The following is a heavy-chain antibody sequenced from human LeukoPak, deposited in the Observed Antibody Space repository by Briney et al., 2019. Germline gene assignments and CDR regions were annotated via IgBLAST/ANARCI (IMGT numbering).Heavy chain of an antibody. J-gene: IGHJ5*02. CDR2: IYYSGST. Sequence: PSETLSLTCTVSGGSISSGGYYWSWIRQHPGKGLEWIGYIYYSGSTYYNPSLKSRVTISVDTSKNQFSLKLSSVTAADTAVYYCAREDRMYAYNWFDPWGQGTLVTVSS. CDR3: AREDRMYAYNWFDP. D-gene: IGHD2-8*01. V-gene: IGHV4-31*03. CDR1: GGSISSGGYY.